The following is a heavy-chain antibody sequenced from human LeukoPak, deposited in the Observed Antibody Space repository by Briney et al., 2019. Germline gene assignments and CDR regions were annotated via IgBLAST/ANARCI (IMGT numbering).Heavy chain of an antibody. D-gene: IGHD1-26*01. Sequence: GGSLRLSCAASGFTFSDYYMSWIRQAPGKGLEWVSYISGSGSTIYYADSVKGRFTISRDNAKNSLYLQMDSLRAEDTAVYYCAKGSGSSFPYYFDYWGQGTLVTVSS. V-gene: IGHV3-11*01. CDR2: ISGSGSTI. CDR3: AKGSGSSFPYYFDY. CDR1: GFTFSDYY. J-gene: IGHJ4*02.